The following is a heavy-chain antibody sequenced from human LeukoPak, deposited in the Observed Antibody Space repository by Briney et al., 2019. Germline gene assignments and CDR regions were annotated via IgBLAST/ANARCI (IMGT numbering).Heavy chain of an antibody. V-gene: IGHV3-7*01. CDR1: GFTFSSYW. Sequence: PGGSLRLSCAAPGFTFSSYWMSWVRQAPGKGLEWVANIKQDGSEKYYVDSVKGRFTISRDNAKNSLYLQMNSLRAEDTAVYYCARDLNIVGATWSDYWGQGTLVTVSS. J-gene: IGHJ4*02. D-gene: IGHD1-26*01. CDR2: IKQDGSEK. CDR3: ARDLNIVGATWSDY.